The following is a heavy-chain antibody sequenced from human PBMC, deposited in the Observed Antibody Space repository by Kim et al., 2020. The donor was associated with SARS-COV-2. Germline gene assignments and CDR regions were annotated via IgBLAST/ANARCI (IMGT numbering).Heavy chain of an antibody. J-gene: IGHJ5*02. CDR1: GGSFSGYY. Sequence: SETLSLTCAVYGGSFSGYYWSWIRQPPGKGLEWIGVINNSGSTNYNPSLKRRVTISVDTSKNQFSLKLSSVTAADTAVYYCARGHPRGSSSHLYNWFDPWGQGALVTVSS. V-gene: IGHV4-34*01. D-gene: IGHD6-13*01. CDR3: ARGHPRGSSSHLYNWFDP. CDR2: INNSGST.